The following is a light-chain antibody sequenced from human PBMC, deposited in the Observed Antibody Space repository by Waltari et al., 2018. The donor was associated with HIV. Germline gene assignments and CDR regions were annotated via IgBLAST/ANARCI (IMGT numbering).Light chain of an antibody. CDR3: QKYNTVPYT. Sequence: DIQITQSPSSLSVSIGDRVIITCRASQDIANNLAWYQQKPGTVPKLLIYAASTLQSGVPSRFSGSGSGTDFTLTIDSLQSEDIATYYCQKYNTVPYTFGQGTNLEI. CDR2: AAS. J-gene: IGKJ2*01. CDR1: QDIANN. V-gene: IGKV1-27*01.